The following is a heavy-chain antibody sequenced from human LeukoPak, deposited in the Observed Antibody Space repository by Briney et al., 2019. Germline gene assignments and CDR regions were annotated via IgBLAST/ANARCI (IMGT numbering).Heavy chain of an antibody. V-gene: IGHV1-69*13. J-gene: IGHJ6*02. CDR2: IIPIFGTA. CDR3: ARKERCSSTSCSTYYYYGMDV. D-gene: IGHD2-2*01. CDR1: GGTFSSYA. Sequence: SVKVSCKASGGTFSSYAISWVRQAPGQGLEWMGGIIPIFGTANYAQKFRGRVTITADESTSTAYMELSSLRSEDTAVYYCARKERCSSTSCSTYYYYGMDVWGQGTTVTVSS.